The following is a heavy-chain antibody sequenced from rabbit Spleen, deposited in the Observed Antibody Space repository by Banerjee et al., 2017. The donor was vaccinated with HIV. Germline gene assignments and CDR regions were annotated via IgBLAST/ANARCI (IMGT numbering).Heavy chain of an antibody. CDR3: ARGASSSGWAYDL. Sequence: QQQLEESGGGLVKPGGTLTLTCKASGIDFSSYYYMCWVRQAPGKGPEWIACIDTGSGRTYYATWAKGRFTISETSSTTVTLQMTSLTAADTATNFCARGASSSGWAYDLWGQGTLVTVS. CDR2: IDTGSGRT. V-gene: IGHV1S45*01. CDR1: GIDFSSYYY. D-gene: IGHD1-1*01. J-gene: IGHJ4*01.